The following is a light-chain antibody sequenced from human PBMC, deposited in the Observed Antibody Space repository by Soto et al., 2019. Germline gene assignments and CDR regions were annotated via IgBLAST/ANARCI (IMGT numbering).Light chain of an antibody. Sequence: IVLTNCPRTLSQSPIERATLSCISSQSFINNYLAWYQQKPGQAPRLLIYGASNRGTGIPDRFSGSGSGTDFTLTIISLEPEDVVLYCCQVCAIPPKTFCQGTKVDIK. CDR3: QVCAIPPKT. J-gene: IGKJ1*01. CDR1: QSFINNY. CDR2: GAS. V-gene: IGKV3-20*01.